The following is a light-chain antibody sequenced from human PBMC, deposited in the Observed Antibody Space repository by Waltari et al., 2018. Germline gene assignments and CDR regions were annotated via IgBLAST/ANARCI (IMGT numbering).Light chain of an antibody. CDR2: DGT. Sequence: QSALTQPRSVSGSPGQSVTISCTGTSSDVGRFNYVAWYQHHPGRPPRLLIYDGTKRPSGVPDRFSGSKSGNTASLTISGLQDEDEADFYCCSYIGRALFGGGTKLTVL. CDR1: SSDVGRFNY. CDR3: CSYIGRAL. V-gene: IGLV2-11*01. J-gene: IGLJ2*01.